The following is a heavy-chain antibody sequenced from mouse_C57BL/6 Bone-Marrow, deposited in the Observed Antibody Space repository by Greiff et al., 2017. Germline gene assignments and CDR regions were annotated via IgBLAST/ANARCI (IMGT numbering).Heavy chain of an antibody. J-gene: IGHJ4*01. D-gene: IGHD2-4*01. V-gene: IGHV5-4*01. CDR2: ISDGGSYT. CDR3: ARDPYDYDRGYYAMDY. Sequence: EVKLVESGGGLVKPGGSLKLSCAASGFTFSSYAMSWVRQTPEKRLEWVATISDGGSYTYYPDNVKGRFTISRDNAKNNLYLQMSHLKSEDTAMYYWARDPYDYDRGYYAMDYWGQGTSVTVSS. CDR1: GFTFSSYA.